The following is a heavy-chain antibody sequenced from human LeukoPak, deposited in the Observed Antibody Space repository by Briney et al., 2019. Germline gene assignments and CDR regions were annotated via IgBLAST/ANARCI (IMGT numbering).Heavy chain of an antibody. J-gene: IGHJ6*02. CDR2: IIPIFGTA. V-gene: IGHV1-69*13. CDR1: GGTFSSYG. CDR3: ARDSLAVAGTVQGYYYYGMDV. D-gene: IGHD6-19*01. Sequence: SVKVSCKASGGTFSSYGISWVRQAPGQGLEWMGGIIPIFGTANYAQKFQGRVTITADESTSTAYMELSSLRSEDTAVYYCARDSLAVAGTVQGYYYYGMDVWGQGTTVTVSS.